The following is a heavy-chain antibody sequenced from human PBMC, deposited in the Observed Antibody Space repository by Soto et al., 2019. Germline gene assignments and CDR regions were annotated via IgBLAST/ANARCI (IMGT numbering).Heavy chain of an antibody. Sequence: ESRRISRKGSGYSFTSYWIGWVRQMPGKGLEWMGIIYPGDSDTRYSPSFQGQVTISADKSISTAYLQWSSLKASDTAMYYCARQGSSGWEKYYYYYGMDVWGQGTTVTVSS. CDR1: GYSFTSYW. D-gene: IGHD6-19*01. J-gene: IGHJ6*02. CDR3: ARQGSSGWEKYYYYYGMDV. CDR2: IYPGDSDT. V-gene: IGHV5-51*01.